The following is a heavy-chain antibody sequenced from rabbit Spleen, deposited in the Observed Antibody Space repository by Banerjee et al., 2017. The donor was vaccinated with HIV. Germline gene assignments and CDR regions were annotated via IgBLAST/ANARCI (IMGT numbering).Heavy chain of an antibody. CDR1: GIDFSSYYY. CDR3: ARGILVAGGGYNL. J-gene: IGHJ4*01. Sequence: QSLEESGGDLVKPGASLTLTCTASGIDFSSYYYMCWVRQAPGKGLEWIACIYTGSSGSTYYANWAKGRFTISKASSTTVTLQMTSLTAADTATYFCARGILVAGGGYNLWGPGTLVTVS. V-gene: IGHV1S40*01. D-gene: IGHD8-1*01. CDR2: IYTGSSGST.